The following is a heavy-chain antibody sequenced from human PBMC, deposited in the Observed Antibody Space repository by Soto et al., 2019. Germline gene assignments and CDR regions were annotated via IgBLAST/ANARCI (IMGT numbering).Heavy chain of an antibody. J-gene: IGHJ4*02. CDR2: ISAGGGSP. CDR3: AKDGDFYDFATRYYLTGHYFDY. CDR1: GFIFNNYA. V-gene: IGHV3-23*01. D-gene: IGHD3-3*01. Sequence: GGSLRLSCAASGFIFNNYAMSWVRQAPGKGLEWVSFISAGGGSPNYADSVKGRFTISRDNSKNMVYLQMNSLRAEDTAVYYCAKDGDFYDFATRYYLTGHYFDYRAQGSPVTVSS.